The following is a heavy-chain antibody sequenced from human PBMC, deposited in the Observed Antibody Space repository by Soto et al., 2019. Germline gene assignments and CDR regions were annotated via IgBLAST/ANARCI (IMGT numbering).Heavy chain of an antibody. D-gene: IGHD3-16*01. V-gene: IGHV3-30-3*01. J-gene: IGHJ6*02. Sequence: PGGSLSLSCAASGFTFSSYAMHWVRQAPGKGLEWVAVISYDGSNKYYADSVKGRFTISRDNSKNTLYLQMNSLRAEDTAVYYCARVGLGLYYYYYGMDVWGQGTTVTVSS. CDR2: ISYDGSNK. CDR3: ARVGLGLYYYYYGMDV. CDR1: GFTFSSYA.